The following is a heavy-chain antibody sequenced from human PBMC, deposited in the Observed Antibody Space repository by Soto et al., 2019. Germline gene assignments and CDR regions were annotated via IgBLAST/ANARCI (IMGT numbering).Heavy chain of an antibody. V-gene: IGHV4-4*07. Sequence: QVQLQESGPGLVKPSETLSLTCTVSGASISGYYWSWIRKSAGKGLEWIGRIYATGTTDYNPSLKSRVMMSVDTSKRQFSLKLRSVTAADTAVYYCVRDGTKTLRDWFAPWGQGLSVTVSS. CDR3: VRDGTKTLRDWFAP. CDR2: IYATGTT. D-gene: IGHD1-1*01. J-gene: IGHJ5*02. CDR1: GASISGYY.